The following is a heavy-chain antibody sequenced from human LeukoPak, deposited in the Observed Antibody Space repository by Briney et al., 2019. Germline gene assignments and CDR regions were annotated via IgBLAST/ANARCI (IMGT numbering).Heavy chain of an antibody. D-gene: IGHD4-17*01. CDR3: ARVVRGAVTSNCFDP. V-gene: IGHV4-59*01. Sequence: PSETLSLTCTVSGGSINDYYWTWIRQAPGKGVEWLGYISNSGTTDYNPSLKSRVTMSVDTSKNEFSLKVTSVTAVDTAMYYCARVVRGAVTSNCFDPWGQGTLVTVSS. CDR1: GGSINDYY. J-gene: IGHJ5*02. CDR2: ISNSGTT.